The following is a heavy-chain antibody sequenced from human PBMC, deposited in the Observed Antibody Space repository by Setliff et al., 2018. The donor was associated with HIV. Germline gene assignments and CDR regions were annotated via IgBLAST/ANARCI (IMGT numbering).Heavy chain of an antibody. CDR3: ARARNKWGTFDY. Sequence: SVKVSCKASGGSFSSYSISWVRQAPGQGLEWMGGIIPIFGTVNYAQRFQGRVTISADGATSSAYMELNSLRSEDTAVYYCARARNKWGTFDYWGQGTLVTVSS. D-gene: IGHD1-26*01. J-gene: IGHJ4*01. CDR2: IIPIFGTV. CDR1: GGSFSSYS. V-gene: IGHV1-69*13.